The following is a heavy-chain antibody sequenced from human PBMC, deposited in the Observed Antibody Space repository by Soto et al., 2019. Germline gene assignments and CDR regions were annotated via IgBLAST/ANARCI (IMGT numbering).Heavy chain of an antibody. J-gene: IGHJ4*02. Sequence: ASVKVSCKASGYTFTSYAMHWVRQAPGQRLEWMGWINAGNGNTKYSQKFQGRVTITTDTSTSTAYMELRSLRSDDTAVYYCARGTEWELTPWGQGTLVTVSS. CDR1: GYTFTSYA. CDR3: ARGTEWELTP. V-gene: IGHV1-3*01. D-gene: IGHD1-26*01. CDR2: INAGNGNT.